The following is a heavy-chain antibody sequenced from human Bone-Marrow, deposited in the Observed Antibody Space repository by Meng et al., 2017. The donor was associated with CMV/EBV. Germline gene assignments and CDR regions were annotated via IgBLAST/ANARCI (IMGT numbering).Heavy chain of an antibody. D-gene: IGHD6-19*01. CDR3: ARGKGIAVAEPGALDY. J-gene: IGHJ4*02. Sequence: SETLSLTCAVYGGSFSGYYWSWIRQPPGKGLEGIGEINHSGSTNYNPSLKSRVTISVDTSKNQFSLNLSSVTAADTAVYYCARGKGIAVAEPGALDYWGQGTLVTVSS. CDR1: GGSFSGYY. CDR2: INHSGST. V-gene: IGHV4-34*01.